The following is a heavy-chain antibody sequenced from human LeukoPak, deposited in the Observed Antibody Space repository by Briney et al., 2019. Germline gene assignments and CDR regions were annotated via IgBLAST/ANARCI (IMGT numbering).Heavy chain of an antibody. D-gene: IGHD4-23*01. CDR1: GYTFTGYY. J-gene: IGHJ4*02. Sequence: ASVKVSCMASGYTFTGYYMHWVRQAPGQGLKWMGWINPNSGGTNYAQKFQGRVTMTRDTSISTAYMELSRLRSDDTAVCYCARVPGVVTPDYFDYWGQGTLVTVSS. CDR2: INPNSGGT. CDR3: ARVPGVVTPDYFDY. V-gene: IGHV1-2*02.